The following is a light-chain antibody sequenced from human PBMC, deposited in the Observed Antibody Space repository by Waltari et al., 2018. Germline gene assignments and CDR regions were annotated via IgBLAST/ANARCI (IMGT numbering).Light chain of an antibody. V-gene: IGLV2-14*03. CDR3: SSYTSTSAVV. CDR2: DVT. CDR1: SSDVGGYNY. J-gene: IGLJ2*01. Sequence: QSALTQPASVSGSPGQSITISCTGTSSDVGGYNYVSWYQHHPGKAPKLIIYDVTRWPSGVSNLFSGSKSGNTASLTISGLQAEDEADYYCSSYTSTSAVVFGGGTKLTVL.